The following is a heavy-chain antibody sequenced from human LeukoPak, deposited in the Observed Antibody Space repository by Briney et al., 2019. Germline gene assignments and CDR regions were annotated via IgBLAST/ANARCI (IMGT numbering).Heavy chain of an antibody. J-gene: IGHJ6*03. CDR3: ARVGGLRYFDWPFSPYYYYMDV. CDR2: ISAYNGNT. D-gene: IGHD3-9*01. V-gene: IGHV1-18*01. CDR1: GYTFTSYG. Sequence: GASVKVSCKASGYTFTSYGISWVRQAPGQGLEWMGWISAYNGNTNYAQKLQGRVTMTTDTSTSTAYMELRSLRSDDTAVYYCARVGGLRYFDWPFSPYYYYMDVWGKGTTVTVSS.